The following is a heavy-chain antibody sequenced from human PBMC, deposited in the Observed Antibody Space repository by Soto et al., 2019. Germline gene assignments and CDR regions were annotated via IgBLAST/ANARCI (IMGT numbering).Heavy chain of an antibody. Sequence: EVQLVESGGGLVQPGGSLRLSCVVSGSIFSSHWMTWVRQAPGKGLEWVASINQDGFGKYYVDSVRGRFAISRDNAKDSVYLQMESLRVEDTAVYYCAKDHGSGSYPYWGQGTLVTVSS. V-gene: IGHV3-7*05. CDR2: INQDGFGK. J-gene: IGHJ4*02. D-gene: IGHD1-26*01. CDR3: AKDHGSGSYPY. CDR1: GSIFSSHW.